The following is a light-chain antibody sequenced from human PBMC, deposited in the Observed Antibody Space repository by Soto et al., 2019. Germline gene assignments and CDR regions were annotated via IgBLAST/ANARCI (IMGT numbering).Light chain of an antibody. Sequence: QSVLTQPASVSGSPGQSITISCTGTSSDVGGYNYVSWYQQHPGKAPKLMIYEVSNRPSGVSNRFSGSKSGNTASLTVSGLQAEDEAHYYCSSYAGNNNYVFGSGTKVTDL. CDR1: SSDVGGYNY. V-gene: IGLV2-14*01. J-gene: IGLJ1*01. CDR3: SSYAGNNNYV. CDR2: EVS.